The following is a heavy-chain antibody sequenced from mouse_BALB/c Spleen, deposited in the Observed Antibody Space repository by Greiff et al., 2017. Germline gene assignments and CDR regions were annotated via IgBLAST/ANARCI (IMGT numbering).Heavy chain of an antibody. CDR1: GYTFTSYW. J-gene: IGHJ2*01. CDR2: IYPGSGST. Sequence: LKQPGSELVRPGASVKLSCKASGYTFTSYWMHWVKQRHGQGLEWIGNIYPGSGSTNYDEKFKSKGTLTVDTSSSTAYMHLSSLTSEDSAVYYCTRGLGSWGQGTTLTVSS. D-gene: IGHD4-1*01. V-gene: IGHV1S22*01. CDR3: TRGLGS.